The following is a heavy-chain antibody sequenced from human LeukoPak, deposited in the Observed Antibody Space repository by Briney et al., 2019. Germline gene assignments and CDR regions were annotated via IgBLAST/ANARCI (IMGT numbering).Heavy chain of an antibody. CDR3: ASGGSGSYPVNY. V-gene: IGHV5-10-1*01. Sequence: PGESLKISCKGSGYSFTSYWISWVRQMPGKGLEWMGRIDPSDSYTNYSPSFRGHVTISADKSISTAYLQWSSLKASDTAMYYCASGGSGSYPVNYWGQGTLVTVSS. D-gene: IGHD3-10*01. J-gene: IGHJ4*02. CDR2: IDPSDSYT. CDR1: GYSFTSYW.